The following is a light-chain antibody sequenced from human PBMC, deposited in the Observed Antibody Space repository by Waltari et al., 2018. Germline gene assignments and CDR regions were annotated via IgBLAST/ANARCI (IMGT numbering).Light chain of an antibody. CDR2: AAS. J-gene: IGKJ2*01. V-gene: IGKV1-39*01. Sequence: DIQMTQSPSSLSASVGDRVTITCRASQSISTYLNWYQQRPAKAPKLLIYAASSLQSGVPSRFSGSGSGTDFTLTISSLQPEDFATFYCQQSYSIPYTFGQGTNLEIK. CDR1: QSISTY. CDR3: QQSYSIPYT.